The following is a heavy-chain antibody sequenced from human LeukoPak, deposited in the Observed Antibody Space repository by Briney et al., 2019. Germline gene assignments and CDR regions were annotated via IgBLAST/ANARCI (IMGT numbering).Heavy chain of an antibody. CDR2: IKQDGSEK. V-gene: IGHV3-7*01. CDR1: GFTFSSYW. Sequence: GGSLRLSCAASGFTFSSYWMGWVRQAPGKGLEWVANIKQDGSEKYYVDSVKGRFTISRDNAKNSLYLQMSSLRAEDTAVYYCARGGSVVVPAAMHWFDPWGQGTLVTVSS. CDR3: ARGGSVVVPAAMHWFDP. D-gene: IGHD2-2*01. J-gene: IGHJ5*02.